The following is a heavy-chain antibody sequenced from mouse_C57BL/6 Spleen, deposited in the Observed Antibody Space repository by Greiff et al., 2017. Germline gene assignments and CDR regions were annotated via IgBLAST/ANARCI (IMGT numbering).Heavy chain of an antibody. CDR1: GYAFSSSW. V-gene: IGHV1-82*01. Sequence: QVQLKQSGPELVKPGASVKISCKASGYAFSSSWMNWVKQRPGKGLEWIGRIYPGDGDTNYNGKFKGKATLTADKSSSTAYMQLSSLTSEDSAVYFCARDTYYYYGSSYNYAMDYWGQGTSVTVSS. J-gene: IGHJ4*01. CDR3: ARDTYYYYGSSYNYAMDY. CDR2: IYPGDGDT. D-gene: IGHD1-1*01.